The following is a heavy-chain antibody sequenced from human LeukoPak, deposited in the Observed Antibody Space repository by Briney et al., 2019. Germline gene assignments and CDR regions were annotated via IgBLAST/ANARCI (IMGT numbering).Heavy chain of an antibody. J-gene: IGHJ6*03. CDR2: IYYSGST. D-gene: IGHD3-22*01. CDR3: ASTDHYYDSSGYYYYYYMDV. Sequence: PSETLSLTCTVSGGSISSSSYYWGWIRQPPGKGLEWIGSIYYSGSTYYNPSLKSRVTISVDTSKNQFSLKLSSVTAADTAVYYCASTDHYYDSSGYYYYYYMDVWGKGTTVTVSS. V-gene: IGHV4-39*01. CDR1: GGSISSSSYY.